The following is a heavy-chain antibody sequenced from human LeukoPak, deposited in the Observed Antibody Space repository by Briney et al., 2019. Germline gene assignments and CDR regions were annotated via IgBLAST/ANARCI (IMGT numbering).Heavy chain of an antibody. D-gene: IGHD6-13*01. CDR1: GFTFGDYG. V-gene: IGHV3-20*04. J-gene: IGHJ4*02. CDR3: AKDRVPGIAAPGPFDY. Sequence: PGGSLRLSCAASGFTFGDYGMIGVPQAPGKRLEWVSGIKWNGGSTGYADSVEGRFTISRDNAKNSLYLQMKSLRAEDTAVYYCAKDRVPGIAAPGPFDYWGQGTLVTVSS. CDR2: IKWNGGST.